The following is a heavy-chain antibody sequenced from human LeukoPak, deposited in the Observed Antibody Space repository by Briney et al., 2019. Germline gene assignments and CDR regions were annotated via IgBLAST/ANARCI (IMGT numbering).Heavy chain of an antibody. J-gene: IGHJ4*02. D-gene: IGHD3-10*01. V-gene: IGHV3-74*01. CDR3: EGLACFWELYFDY. Sequence: GGSLRLSCAASGFTFSSYWMHWVRQAPGKGLVWVSRINSDGSSTSYADSVKGRFTISRDNAKNTLYLQMNSLRAEDTAVYYCEGLACFWELYFDYWGQGTLVTVSS. CDR1: GFTFSSYW. CDR2: INSDGSST.